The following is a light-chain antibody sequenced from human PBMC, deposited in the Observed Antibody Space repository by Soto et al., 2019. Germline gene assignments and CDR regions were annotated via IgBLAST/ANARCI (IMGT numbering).Light chain of an antibody. CDR1: QGLSSY. CDR2: DAS. CDR3: QQTSAFPRT. Sequence: DIQMTQSPSSLSASVGDRVTITCRASQGLSSYLAWYQQKPGKVPKLLIYDASTLQSGVPSRFSGSGSGTDFTLTISSLQPEDFATYYCQQTSAFPRTFGQGTKVDIK. J-gene: IGKJ1*01. V-gene: IGKV1-27*01.